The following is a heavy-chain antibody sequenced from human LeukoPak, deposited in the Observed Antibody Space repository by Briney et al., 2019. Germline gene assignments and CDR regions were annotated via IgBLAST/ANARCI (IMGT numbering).Heavy chain of an antibody. CDR1: GFTFSSYG. V-gene: IGHV3-33*01. J-gene: IGHJ4*02. Sequence: PGGSLRLSCAASGFTFSSYGMHWVRKAPGQGLEWVAVIWYDGSNKYYADSVKGRFTISRDNSKNTLYLQMNSLRAEDTAVYYCARDLGYGVRFDYWGQGTLVTVSS. CDR3: ARDLGYGVRFDY. D-gene: IGHD5-12*01. CDR2: IWYDGSNK.